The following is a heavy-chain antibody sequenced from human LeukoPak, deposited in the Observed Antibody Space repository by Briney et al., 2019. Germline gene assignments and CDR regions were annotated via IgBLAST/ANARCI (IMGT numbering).Heavy chain of an antibody. V-gene: IGHV4-39*01. CDR1: GGSISSSSYY. J-gene: IGHJ5*02. CDR3: AADECRGGICYLLGNWFDP. Sequence: SETLSLTCTVSGGSISSSSYYWGWIRQPPGKGLEWIGSISYSGGTYYNPSLKSRVTISVDTSKNQFSLKLSSVTAADTAVYYCAADECRGGICYLLGNWFDPWGQGTLVTVSS. D-gene: IGHD2-15*01. CDR2: ISYSGGT.